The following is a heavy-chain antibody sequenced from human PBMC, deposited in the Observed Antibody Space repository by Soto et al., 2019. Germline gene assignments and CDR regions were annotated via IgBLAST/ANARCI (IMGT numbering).Heavy chain of an antibody. CDR1: GGSISSYY. CDR2: IYYSGST. V-gene: IGHV4-59*01. Sequence: PSETLSLTCTVSGGSISSYYWSWIRQPPGKGLEWIGYIYYSGSTNYNPSLKSRVTISVDTSKNQFSLKLSSVTAADTAVYYCARGKDSGYDSYGMDVWGQGTTVTVSS. CDR3: ARGKDSGYDSYGMDV. D-gene: IGHD5-12*01. J-gene: IGHJ6*02.